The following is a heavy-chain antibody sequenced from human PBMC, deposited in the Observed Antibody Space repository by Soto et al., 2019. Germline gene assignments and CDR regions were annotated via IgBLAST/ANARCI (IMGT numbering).Heavy chain of an antibody. J-gene: IGHJ5*02. CDR1: GGSISSGDYY. CDR3: EGKWFGELLGWFDT. Sequence: SETLSLTCTVSGGSISSGDYYWSWIRQPPGKGLEWIGYIYYSGSTYYNPSLKSRVTISVDTSKNQFSLKLSSVTAADTAGYYCEGKWFGELLGWFDTWGRGTLVNVSS. D-gene: IGHD3-10*01. V-gene: IGHV4-30-4*01. CDR2: IYYSGST.